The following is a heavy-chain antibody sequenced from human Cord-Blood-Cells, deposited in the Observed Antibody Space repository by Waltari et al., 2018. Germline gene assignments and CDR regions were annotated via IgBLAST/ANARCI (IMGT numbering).Heavy chain of an antibody. V-gene: IGHV4-34*01. Sequence: QVQLQQWGAGLLKPSETLSLTCAVDGASFSGYYWSWLRQPPGKGPEWIGEINHSGSTNYNPSLKSRVTISVDTSKNQFSLKLSSVTAADTAVYYCARGDYDILTGYDAFDIWGQGTMVTVSS. CDR2: INHSGST. J-gene: IGHJ3*02. CDR3: ARGDYDILTGYDAFDI. D-gene: IGHD3-9*01. CDR1: GASFSGYY.